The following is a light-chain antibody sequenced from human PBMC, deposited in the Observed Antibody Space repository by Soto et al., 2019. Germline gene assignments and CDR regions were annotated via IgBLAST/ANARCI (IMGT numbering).Light chain of an antibody. Sequence: EIVLTQSPGTLSLSPGERATLSCRASQSVRSVYLAWYQQKPAQAPRLLIYGGTSRATGIPDRFSGTGSGTDFTLTISRLEPEDFAVYYCQQYNFSPRTCGGGTKVE. CDR2: GGT. J-gene: IGKJ4*01. CDR1: QSVRSVY. V-gene: IGKV3-20*01. CDR3: QQYNFSPRT.